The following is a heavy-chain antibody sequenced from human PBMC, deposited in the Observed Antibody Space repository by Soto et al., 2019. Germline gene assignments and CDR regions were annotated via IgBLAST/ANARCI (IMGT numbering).Heavy chain of an antibody. V-gene: IGHV1-8*01. CDR1: GYTFTSYD. Sequence: QVQLVQSGAEVKKPGASVKVSCKASGYTFTSYDINWVRQATGQGLEGMGWMNPNSGYTGHAQKFQGRVTMTRDTSTSTAYMELSSLRSEDTAVYYCARVFGSIDYWGQGTLVTVSS. CDR3: ARVFGSIDY. J-gene: IGHJ4*02. D-gene: IGHD2-21*01. CDR2: MNPNSGYT.